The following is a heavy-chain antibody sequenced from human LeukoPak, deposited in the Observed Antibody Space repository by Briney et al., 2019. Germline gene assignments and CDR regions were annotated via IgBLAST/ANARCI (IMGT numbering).Heavy chain of an antibody. J-gene: IGHJ6*03. V-gene: IGHV3-30*02. CDR1: GFTFSSYG. CDR3: AKEESGRPYYYMDV. Sequence: GGSLRLSCAASGFTFSSYGMHWVRQAPGKGLEWVAFIRYDGSNKYYADSVKGRFTISRDNSKNTLYLQMNSLRVEDTAVYYCAKEESGRPYYYMDVWGKGTTVTVSS. D-gene: IGHD3-10*01. CDR2: IRYDGSNK.